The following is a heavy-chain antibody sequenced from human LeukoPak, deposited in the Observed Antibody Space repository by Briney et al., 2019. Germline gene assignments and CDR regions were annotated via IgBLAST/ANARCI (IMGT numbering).Heavy chain of an antibody. CDR2: INPSGGST. J-gene: IGHJ6*03. V-gene: IGHV1-46*01. CDR1: GYTFTSYY. D-gene: IGHD2-2*02. CDR3: ARDRRRRCSSTSCYSPYYYYYMDV. Sequence: ASVKVSCKASGYTFTSYYMHWVRQAPGQGLEWMGIINPSGGSTSYAQKFQGRVTTTRDMSTSTVYMELSSLRSEDTAVYYCARDRRRRCSSTSCYSPYYYYYMDVWGKGTTVTVSS.